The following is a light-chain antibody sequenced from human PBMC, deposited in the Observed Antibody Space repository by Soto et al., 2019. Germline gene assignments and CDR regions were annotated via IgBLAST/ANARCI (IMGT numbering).Light chain of an antibody. J-gene: IGLJ3*02. CDR3: SSSAGIYHYLV. CDR2: EVN. CDR1: SSDIGGYNF. V-gene: IGLV2-8*01. Sequence: QSVLTQPPSASGSPGQLVTISCTGTSSDIGGYNFVSWYQQHPGKAPRLMIYEVNKRPSGVPDRFSGSKSGYTASLTVSGLQTEDEAFYYCSSSAGIYHYLVFGGGTKLTVL.